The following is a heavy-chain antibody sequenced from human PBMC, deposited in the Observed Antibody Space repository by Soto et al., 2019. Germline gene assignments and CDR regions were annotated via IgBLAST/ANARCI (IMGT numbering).Heavy chain of an antibody. V-gene: IGHV5-51*01. D-gene: IGHD6-6*01. CDR2: IYPGDSDT. J-gene: IGHJ6*02. CDR1: AYSSASYW. CDR3: ARARSFTLAFYYAGMDV. Sequence: GEALTISYQGSAYSSASYWIGWVRQMPGKDLEWMGIIYPGDSDTRYSPSVQGQVTIAAAKSLSTASLPWTSLKPSDTALYYCARARSFTLAFYYAGMDVWGQGTTVTV.